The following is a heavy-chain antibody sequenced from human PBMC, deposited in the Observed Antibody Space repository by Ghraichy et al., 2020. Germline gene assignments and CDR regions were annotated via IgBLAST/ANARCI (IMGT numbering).Heavy chain of an antibody. Sequence: SQTLSLTCVISGDSVSSNSAAWNWIRQSPVRGLEWLGRTYYRSKWYNDYAVTVKSRITVDPDTSKNQFSLQLKSVTPEDTAVYYCVRQLVRTFDIWGQGTMVTVSS. V-gene: IGHV6-1*01. D-gene: IGHD5-18*01. CDR1: GDSVSSNSAA. CDR2: TYYRSKWYN. J-gene: IGHJ3*02. CDR3: VRQLVRTFDI.